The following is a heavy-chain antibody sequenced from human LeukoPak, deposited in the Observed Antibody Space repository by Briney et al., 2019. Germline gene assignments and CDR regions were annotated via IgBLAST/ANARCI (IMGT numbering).Heavy chain of an antibody. D-gene: IGHD2-2*01. Sequence: SETLSLTCAVSGYSISSGYYWGWIRQPPGKGLEWIGSIYHSGSTYYNLSLKSRVTISVDTSKNQFSLKLSSVTAADTAVYYCARVGGYCSSTSCYVSGMTDYWGQGTLVTVSS. V-gene: IGHV4-38-2*01. J-gene: IGHJ4*02. CDR1: GYSISSGYY. CDR3: ARVGGYCSSTSCYVSGMTDY. CDR2: IYHSGST.